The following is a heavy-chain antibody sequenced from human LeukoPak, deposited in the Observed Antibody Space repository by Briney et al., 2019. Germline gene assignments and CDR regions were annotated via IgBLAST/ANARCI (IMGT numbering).Heavy chain of an antibody. V-gene: IGHV3-30*12. CDR3: ARDITMVRGVNDY. CDR2: ISYDGSIK. J-gene: IGHJ4*02. CDR1: GFTFRTYG. D-gene: IGHD3-10*01. Sequence: GGSLRLSCAASGFTFRTYGMHWVRQAPGKGLEWVAFISYDGSIKYYADSVKGRFTISRDNAKNSLYLQMNSLRAEDTAVYYCARDITMVRGVNDYWGQGTLVTVSS.